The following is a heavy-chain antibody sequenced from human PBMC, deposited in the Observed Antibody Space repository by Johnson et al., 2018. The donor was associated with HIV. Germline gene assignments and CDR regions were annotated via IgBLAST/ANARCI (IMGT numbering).Heavy chain of an antibody. V-gene: IGHV3-NL1*01. J-gene: IGHJ3*02. CDR3: ARTIFGVVMGQNAFDI. CDR1: GFTFSSYG. CDR2: IYSGGST. Sequence: VQLVESGGGVVQPGRSLRLSCAASGFTFSSYGMHWVRQAPGKGLEWVAVIYSGGSTYYADSVKGRFTISRDNSKNTRYLQMNSLRAEDTAVYYCARTIFGVVMGQNAFDIWGQGTMVTVSS. D-gene: IGHD3-3*01.